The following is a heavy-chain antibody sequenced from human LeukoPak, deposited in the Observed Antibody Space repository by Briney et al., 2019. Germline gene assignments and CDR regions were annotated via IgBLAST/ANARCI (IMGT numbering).Heavy chain of an antibody. V-gene: IGHV3-48*01. J-gene: IGHJ5*02. D-gene: IGHD5-12*01. CDR2: IRSSSET. Sequence: GGSLRLSCAASGFIFSQYSMNWVRQAPGKGLEWVSHIRSSSETFYADSVKGRFTISRDNTRNSLYLQMNNLRGEDTAIYYCARDAGNSGYGCDLWGQGTLVTVSS. CDR3: ARDAGNSGYGCDL. CDR1: GFIFSQYS.